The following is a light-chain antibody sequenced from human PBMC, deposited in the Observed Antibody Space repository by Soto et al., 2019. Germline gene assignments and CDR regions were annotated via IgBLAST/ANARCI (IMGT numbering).Light chain of an antibody. J-gene: IGLJ1*01. CDR1: SSDVGGYNY. CDR2: EVS. CDR3: SSYTSSSTLYG. V-gene: IGLV2-14*01. Sequence: QPVLTQPASVSGSPGQSITISCTGTSSDVGGYNYVSWYQQHPGKAPKLIIYEVSNRPSGVSNRFSGSKSGDTASLTISGLHAEDEADYYCSSYTSSSTLYGFGTGTKLTV.